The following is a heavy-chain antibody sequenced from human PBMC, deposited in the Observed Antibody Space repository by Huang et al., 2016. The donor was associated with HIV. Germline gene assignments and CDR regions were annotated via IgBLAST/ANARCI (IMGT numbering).Heavy chain of an antibody. D-gene: IGHD6-19*01. CDR1: GFNFLLYA. J-gene: IGHJ5*02. Sequence: QVQLVQSGAAVEKPGASVNLSCKVSGFNFLLYALHWVCQAPGQRLEWMGCINCDGLTKYAHKFQGRVTITRDRSASTVYVDFKSLTYEDTAVYYCARDKEAGTPFFDPWGQGTLVTVSS. V-gene: IGHV1-3*01. CDR2: INCDGLT. CDR3: ARDKEAGTPFFDP.